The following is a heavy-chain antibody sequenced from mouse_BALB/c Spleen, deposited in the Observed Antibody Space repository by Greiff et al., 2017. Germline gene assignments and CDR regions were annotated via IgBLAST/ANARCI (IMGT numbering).Heavy chain of an antibody. CDR1: GYTFTSYW. V-gene: IGHV1-53*01. J-gene: IGHJ4*01. CDR2: INPYNDGT. D-gene: IGHD2-10*02. CDR3: ARSGIGYGNPYYYAMDY. Sequence: QVQLQQPGAELVKPGASVKLSCKASGYTFTSYWMHWVKQRPGQGLEWIGYINPYNDGTKYNEKFKGKATLTSDKSSSTAYMELSSLTSEDSAVYYCARSGIGYGNPYYYAMDYWGQGTSVTVSS.